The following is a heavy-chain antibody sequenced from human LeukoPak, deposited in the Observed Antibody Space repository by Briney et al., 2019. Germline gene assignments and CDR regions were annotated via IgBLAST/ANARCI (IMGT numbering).Heavy chain of an antibody. CDR2: ISSSSIYI. Sequence: GGSLRLSCAASGFTFSSYSMNWVRQAPGKGLEWVSSISSSSIYIYYADSMKGRFTISRDNAKNSLYLQMNSLRAEDTAVYYCARADPGIFDIWGQGTMVTVSS. CDR3: ARADPGIFDI. CDR1: GFTFSSYS. D-gene: IGHD3-10*01. V-gene: IGHV3-21*01. J-gene: IGHJ3*02.